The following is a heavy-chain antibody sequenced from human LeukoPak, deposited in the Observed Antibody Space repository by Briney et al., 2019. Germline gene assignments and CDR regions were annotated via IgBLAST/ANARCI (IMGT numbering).Heavy chain of an antibody. Sequence: SETLSLTCTVSGGSISSYYWSWIRQPPGKGLEWIGYIYYSGSTNYNPSLKSRVTISVDTSKNQFSLKLSSVTAADTAVYYCARGIIHRRSSSGWYFDYWGQGTLVTVSS. J-gene: IGHJ4*02. CDR2: IYYSGST. CDR3: ARGIIHRRSSSGWYFDY. V-gene: IGHV4-59*12. CDR1: GGSISSYY. D-gene: IGHD6-19*01.